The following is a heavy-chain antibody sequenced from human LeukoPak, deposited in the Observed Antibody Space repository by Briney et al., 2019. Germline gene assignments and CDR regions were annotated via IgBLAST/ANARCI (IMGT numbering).Heavy chain of an antibody. CDR1: GGSISSYY. Sequence: SSETLSLTCTVSGGSISSYYWSWIRQPPGKGLEWIGYIYYSGSTNYNPSLKSRVTISVDTSKNQFSLKLSSVTAADTAVYYCARAQYYGSGSPFDYCGQGTLVTVSS. V-gene: IGHV4-59*01. J-gene: IGHJ4*02. D-gene: IGHD3-10*01. CDR3: ARAQYYGSGSPFDY. CDR2: IYYSGST.